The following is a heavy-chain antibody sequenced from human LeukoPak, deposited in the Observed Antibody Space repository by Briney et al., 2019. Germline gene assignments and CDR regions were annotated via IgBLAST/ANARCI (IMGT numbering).Heavy chain of an antibody. CDR2: ISGSGGST. Sequence: GGSLRLSCAASGFTFSNYGMTWVRQAPGKGLEWVSTISGSGGSTYYADSVKGRLTISRDSSKNTLYLQMNSLRAEDTAVYYCAKIEPHYYDSSGRRGPIDYWGQGSLVIVSA. CDR1: GFTFSNYG. D-gene: IGHD3-22*01. J-gene: IGHJ4*02. V-gene: IGHV3-23*01. CDR3: AKIEPHYYDSSGRRGPIDY.